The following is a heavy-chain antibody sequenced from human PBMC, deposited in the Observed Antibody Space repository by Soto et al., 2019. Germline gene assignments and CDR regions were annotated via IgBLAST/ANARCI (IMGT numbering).Heavy chain of an antibody. J-gene: IGHJ6*02. V-gene: IGHV1-69*13. CDR3: ALIVVPAAIHHYSYRMDV. Sequence: GASVKVSCKASGGTFSSYAISWVRQAPGQGLEWMGGIIPIFGTANYAQKFQGRVTITADESTSTAYMELSSLRSEDTAVYYFALIVVPAAIHHYSYRMDVCGQGTTFPVSS. CDR2: IIPIFGTA. D-gene: IGHD2-2*01. CDR1: GGTFSSYA.